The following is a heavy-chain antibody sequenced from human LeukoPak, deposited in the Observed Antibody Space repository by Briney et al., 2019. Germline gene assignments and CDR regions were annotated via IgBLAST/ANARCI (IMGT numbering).Heavy chain of an antibody. CDR2: ISAYNDNT. CDR1: GYTFTSYG. Sequence: GASVKVSCKASGYTFTSYGISWVRQAPGQGLEWMGWISAYNDNTNYAQKLQGRVTMTTDTSTSTAYMELRSLRSEDTAVYYCARELNRDGFDPWGQGTLVTVSS. D-gene: IGHD1-14*01. CDR3: ARELNRDGFDP. V-gene: IGHV1-18*01. J-gene: IGHJ5*02.